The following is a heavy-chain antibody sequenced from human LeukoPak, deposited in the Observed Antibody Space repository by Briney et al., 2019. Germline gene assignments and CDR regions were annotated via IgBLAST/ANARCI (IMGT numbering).Heavy chain of an antibody. CDR3: ARLPHFDWLLSPDY. J-gene: IGHJ4*02. V-gene: IGHV4-4*02. Sequence: MSSGTLSLTCGVSGGSITNTNYWTWVRQPPGKGLEWVGYIYYSGTTNYNPSLKSRVTISVDRSKNQFSLKLSSVTAADTAVYYCARLPHFDWLLSPDYWGQGTLVTVSS. CDR1: GGSITNTNY. D-gene: IGHD3-9*01. CDR2: IYYSGTT.